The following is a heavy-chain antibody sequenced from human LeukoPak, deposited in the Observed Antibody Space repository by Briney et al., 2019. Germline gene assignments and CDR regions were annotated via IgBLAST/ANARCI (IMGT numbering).Heavy chain of an antibody. CDR2: IYPGDSDT. V-gene: IGHV5-51*01. D-gene: IGHD5-18*01. Sequence: GESLKISGKGSGYSFTSYWIGWVRQMPGKGLEWMGIIYPGDSDTRYSPSFQGQVTISADKSISTAYLQWSSLKASDTAMYYCARLMDSYGNTAPSFDYWGQGTLVTVSS. CDR1: GYSFTSYW. J-gene: IGHJ4*02. CDR3: ARLMDSYGNTAPSFDY.